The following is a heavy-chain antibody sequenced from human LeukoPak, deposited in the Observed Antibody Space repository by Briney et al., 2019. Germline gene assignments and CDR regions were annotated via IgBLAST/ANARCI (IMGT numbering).Heavy chain of an antibody. Sequence: GRSLRLSCAASGFTFSSYGMHWVRQAPGKGLEWVAVISYDGSNKYYADSVKGRFTISRDNSKNTLYLQMNSLRAEDTAVYYCARDHIQLWQYDYWGQGTLVTVSS. V-gene: IGHV3-30*03. CDR3: ARDHIQLWQYDY. CDR1: GFTFSSYG. CDR2: ISYDGSNK. D-gene: IGHD5-18*01. J-gene: IGHJ4*02.